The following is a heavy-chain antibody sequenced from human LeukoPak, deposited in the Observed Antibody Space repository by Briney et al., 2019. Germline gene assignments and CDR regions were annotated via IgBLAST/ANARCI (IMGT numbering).Heavy chain of an antibody. CDR3: AKDGGGYYTWAFDY. Sequence: GGSLRLSCAASGFTFDDYGMSWVRQAPGKGLEWVSAISGSGGSTYYADSVKGRFTISRDNSKNTLYLQMNSLRAEDTAVYYCAKDGGGYYTWAFDYWGQGTLVTGSS. CDR2: ISGSGGST. J-gene: IGHJ4*02. CDR1: GFTFDDYG. V-gene: IGHV3-23*01. D-gene: IGHD3-22*01.